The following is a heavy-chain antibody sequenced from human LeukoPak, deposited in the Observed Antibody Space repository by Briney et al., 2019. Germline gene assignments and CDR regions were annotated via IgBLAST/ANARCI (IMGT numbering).Heavy chain of an antibody. J-gene: IGHJ4*02. CDR3: ARTDEPYSSIWYVLDY. D-gene: IGHD6-13*01. CDR1: GFTFISYW. V-gene: IGHV3-74*01. CDR2: IDSDGSST. Sequence: QTGGSLRVCCAASGFTFISYWMHWVRQAPGKGLVWVSRIDSDGSSTSYADSVKGRFTISRDNAKNTLYLQMTSLRAEDTAVYYCARTDEPYSSIWYVLDYWGQGTLVTVSS.